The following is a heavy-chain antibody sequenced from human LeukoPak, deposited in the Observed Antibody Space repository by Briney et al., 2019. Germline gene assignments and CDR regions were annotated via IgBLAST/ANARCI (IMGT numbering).Heavy chain of an antibody. Sequence: GGSLRLSCAASGFTFSSHAMSWVRQAPGKGLEWVSSISDSGGDTFYANSVKGRFAISRDNFKNTLYLQMNSLRAEDTAVYFCTKRGAYGSGRSYFFEFWGQGTLVTVSS. CDR2: ISDSGGDT. D-gene: IGHD2-15*01. CDR1: GFTFSSHA. J-gene: IGHJ4*02. V-gene: IGHV3-23*01. CDR3: TKRGAYGSGRSYFFEF.